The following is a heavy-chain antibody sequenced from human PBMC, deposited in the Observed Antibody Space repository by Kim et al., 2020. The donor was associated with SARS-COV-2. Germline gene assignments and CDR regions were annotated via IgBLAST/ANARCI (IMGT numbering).Heavy chain of an antibody. D-gene: IGHD3-10*01. CDR1: GFTFSSYG. Sequence: GGSLRLSCAASGFTFSSYGMHWVRQAPGKGLEWVAVIWYDGSNKYYADSVKGRFTISRDNSKNTLYLQMNSLRAEDTAVYYCAKDISSWITMVRGVDYWGQGTLVTVSS. V-gene: IGHV3-33*06. CDR3: AKDISSWITMVRGVDY. CDR2: IWYDGSNK. J-gene: IGHJ4*02.